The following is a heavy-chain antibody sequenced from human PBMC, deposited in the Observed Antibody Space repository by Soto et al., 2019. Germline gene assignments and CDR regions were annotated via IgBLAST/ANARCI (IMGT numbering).Heavy chain of an antibody. D-gene: IGHD2-21*02. Sequence: DVQLLESGGGLVQPGGSLRLSCAASGFSFNKYAMIWVRQAPGKGQEWVSGITGSGSTIEYIESVKGRFTISRDNSKNTVYLPMNSLRAEDTAMYYCAKDAVSGDGLWLVSDWGQGTPVTVS. J-gene: IGHJ4*02. CDR2: ITGSGSTI. CDR3: AKDAVSGDGLWLVSD. V-gene: IGHV3-23*01. CDR1: GFSFNKYA.